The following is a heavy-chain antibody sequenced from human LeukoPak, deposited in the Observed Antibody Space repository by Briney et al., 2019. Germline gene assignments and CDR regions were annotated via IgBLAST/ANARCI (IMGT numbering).Heavy chain of an antibody. CDR3: ARGRFGEWDNWFDP. CDR1: GYTFTSYG. Sequence: ASVKVSCKASGYTFTSYGISWVRQAPGQGLEWMGWISAYNGNTNYAQKFQGRVTMTRDTSISTAYMELSRLTSDDTAVYFCARGRFGEWDNWFDPWGQGTLVTVSS. V-gene: IGHV1-18*01. CDR2: ISAYNGNT. J-gene: IGHJ5*02. D-gene: IGHD3-10*01.